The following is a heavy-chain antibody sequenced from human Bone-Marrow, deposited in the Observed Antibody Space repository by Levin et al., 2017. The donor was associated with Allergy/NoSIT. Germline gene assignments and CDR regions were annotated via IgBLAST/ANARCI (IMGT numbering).Heavy chain of an antibody. CDR3: AGESGYCSGGSCYEGGWFAP. V-gene: IGHV1-69*01. J-gene: IGHJ5*02. CDR2: IIPIFGTP. D-gene: IGHD2-15*01. Sequence: PGGSLRLSCKASGDTFSSYSIGWVRQAPGQGLEWMGGIIPIFGTPNYAQKFQGRVTITADESTSTAYMELSSLRSEDTAVYYCAGESGYCSGGSCYEGGWFAPWGQGTLVTVSS. CDR1: GDTFSSYS.